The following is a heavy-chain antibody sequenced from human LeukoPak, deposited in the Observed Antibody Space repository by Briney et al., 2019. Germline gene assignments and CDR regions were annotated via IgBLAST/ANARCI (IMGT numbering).Heavy chain of an antibody. Sequence: SETLSLTCAVYGGSFSGYYWSWIRQPPGKGLEWIGEINHSGSTNYNPSLESRVTISVDTSKNQFSLKLSSVTAADTAVYYCASRARPFDYWGRGTLVTVSS. CDR2: INHSGST. J-gene: IGHJ4*02. V-gene: IGHV4-34*01. CDR1: GGSFSGYY. CDR3: ASRARPFDY.